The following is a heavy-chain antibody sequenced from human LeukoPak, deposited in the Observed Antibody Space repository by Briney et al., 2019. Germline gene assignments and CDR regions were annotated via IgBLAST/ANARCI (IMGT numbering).Heavy chain of an antibody. CDR2: ISSSSSTI. J-gene: IGHJ4*02. CDR3: ARDPSRCSGGSCYSDPDY. Sequence: PGGSLRLSCAASGFTFSSYSMNWVRQAPGKGLEWVSYISSSSSTIYYADSVKGRFTISRDNAKNSLYLQMNSLRDEDTAVYYCARDPSRCSGGSCYSDPDYWGQGTLVTVSS. D-gene: IGHD2-15*01. CDR1: GFTFSSYS. V-gene: IGHV3-48*02.